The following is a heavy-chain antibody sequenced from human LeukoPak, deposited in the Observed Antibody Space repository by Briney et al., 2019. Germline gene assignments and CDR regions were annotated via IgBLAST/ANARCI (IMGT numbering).Heavy chain of an antibody. V-gene: IGHV4-39*01. CDR2: IYYSGST. Sequence: PSETLSLTCTVSGGSISSSSYYWDWIRQPPGKGLEWIGSIYYSGSTYYHPSLKSRVTISVDTSKNQFSLNLSSVTAADTAVYYCARTAGVAVAGSRQYFDYWGQGTLVTVSS. CDR1: GGSISSSSYY. CDR3: ARTAGVAVAGSRQYFDY. D-gene: IGHD6-19*01. J-gene: IGHJ4*02.